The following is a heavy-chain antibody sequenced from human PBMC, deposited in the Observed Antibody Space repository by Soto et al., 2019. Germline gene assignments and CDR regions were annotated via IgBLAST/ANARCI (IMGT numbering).Heavy chain of an antibody. CDR2: IKSKIDGGTT. CDR3: TTASLFSTSFVRFDL. V-gene: IGHV3-15*07. D-gene: IGHD3-3*01. Sequence: GGSLRLSCAASGFIFSTAWINWVRQAPGKGLEWVGRIKSKIDGGTTDFAASVKGRFAISRDDSQDTMFLQMNSLKSEDTAVYYCTTASLFSTSFVRFDLGGREPRVPVSS. J-gene: IGHJ4*02. CDR1: GFIFSTAW.